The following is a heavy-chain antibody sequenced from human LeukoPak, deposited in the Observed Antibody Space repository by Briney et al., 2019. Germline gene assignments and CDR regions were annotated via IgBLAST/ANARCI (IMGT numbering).Heavy chain of an antibody. Sequence: SVKVSCKASGGTFSSYAISWVRQAPGQGLEGMGRIIPILGIANYAQKFLGRVTVTADKSTSTAYMELSSLRSEDTAVYYCASNSYGQSTEFGIAAAGIDYWGQGTLVTVSS. D-gene: IGHD6-13*01. CDR2: IIPILGIA. CDR1: GGTFSSYA. V-gene: IGHV1-69*04. J-gene: IGHJ4*02. CDR3: ASNSYGQSTEFGIAAAGIDY.